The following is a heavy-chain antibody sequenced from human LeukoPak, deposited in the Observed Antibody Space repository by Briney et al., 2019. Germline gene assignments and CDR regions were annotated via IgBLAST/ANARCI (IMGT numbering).Heavy chain of an antibody. CDR1: GFTFSSYS. CDR3: ARGSDIVVVPAAEFDY. J-gene: IGHJ4*02. D-gene: IGHD2-2*01. Sequence: TGGSLRLSCAASGFTFSSYSMNWVRQAPGKGLEWVSSISSSSSYIYYADSVKGRFTISRDNAKNSLYLQMNSLRAEDTAVYYCARGSDIVVVPAAEFDYWGQGTLVTVSS. V-gene: IGHV3-21*01. CDR2: ISSSSSYI.